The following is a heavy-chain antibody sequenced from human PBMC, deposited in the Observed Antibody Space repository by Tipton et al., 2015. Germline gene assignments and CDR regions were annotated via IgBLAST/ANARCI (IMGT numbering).Heavy chain of an antibody. Sequence: TLSLTCTVSGGSISNGAYYWSWIRQFPGKGLEWIGRIHYRGTTHYNPSLQSRVTMSVDTSKNHFSLNLTSVTAADTAVYYCARHRNYALWSGDPYEIDVWGQGTTVAVSS. CDR2: IHYRGTT. CDR3: ARHRNYALWSGDPYEIDV. CDR1: GGSISNGAYY. V-gene: IGHV4-31*03. D-gene: IGHD3-3*01. J-gene: IGHJ6*02.